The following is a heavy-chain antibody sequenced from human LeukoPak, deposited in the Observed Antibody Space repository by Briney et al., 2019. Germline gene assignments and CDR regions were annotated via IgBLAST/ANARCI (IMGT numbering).Heavy chain of an antibody. D-gene: IGHD1-20*01. CDR2: IIPIFGTA. Sequence: SVKVSCKASGCTFSSYAISWVRQAPGQGLEWMGRIIPIFGTANYAQNFQGRVTITTDESTSTAYMELSSPRSEDTAVYYCARDSNPYNWNGAWAFDIWGQGTMVTVSS. J-gene: IGHJ3*02. CDR1: GCTFSSYA. V-gene: IGHV1-69*05. CDR3: ARDSNPYNWNGAWAFDI.